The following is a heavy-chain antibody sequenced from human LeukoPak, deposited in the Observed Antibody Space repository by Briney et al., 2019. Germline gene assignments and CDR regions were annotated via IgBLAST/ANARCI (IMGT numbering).Heavy chain of an antibody. CDR1: GGSINNYY. D-gene: IGHD5-18*01. CDR2: IYYSGST. CDR3: ARHRRDTAMAKGPFDY. V-gene: IGHV4-59*08. Sequence: SETLSLTCTVSGGSINNYYWSWIRQPPGKGLEWIGYIYYSGSTNYNPSLKSRVTISVDTSKNQFSLKLSSVTAADTAVYYCARHRRDTAMAKGPFDYWGQGTLVTVSS. J-gene: IGHJ4*02.